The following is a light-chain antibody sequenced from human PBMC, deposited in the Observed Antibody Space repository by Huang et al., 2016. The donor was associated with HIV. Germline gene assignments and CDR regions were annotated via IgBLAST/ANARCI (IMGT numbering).Light chain of an antibody. J-gene: IGKJ1*01. V-gene: IGKV3-20*01. CDR2: GES. CDR3: QQYGTTPLT. Sequence: EIVLTQSPGTLSLSPGEGAALTCRASQTVSSNYLAWYQQKAGQAPRLLIYGESSRATGIPDRFSGSGSGTDFTLTISRLEPEDFADYYCQQYGTTPLTFSHGTKVEIK. CDR1: QTVSSNY.